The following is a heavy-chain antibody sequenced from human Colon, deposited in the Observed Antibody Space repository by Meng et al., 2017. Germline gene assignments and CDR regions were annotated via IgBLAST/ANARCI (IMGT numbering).Heavy chain of an antibody. Sequence: QVTFQRPSPGLVKPSQTLSLPCAISGDSVSSNRALWHWVRQSPSRGLEWLGQTYYRSEWQNHYGVSVKSRITITADTSRNQFSLNLNSVTPEDTAVYYCTTWYGEYWGQGTLVTVSS. D-gene: IGHD3-10*01. J-gene: IGHJ4*02. CDR3: TTWYGEY. V-gene: IGHV6-1*01. CDR1: GDSVSSNRAL. CDR2: TYYRSEWQN.